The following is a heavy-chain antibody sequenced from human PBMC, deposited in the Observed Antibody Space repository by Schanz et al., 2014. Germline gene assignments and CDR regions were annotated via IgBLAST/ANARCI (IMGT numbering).Heavy chain of an antibody. CDR2: IRFDGSKK. V-gene: IGHV3-30*02. Sequence: QVQLVESGGGVVQPGRSLRLSCAASGFTFSKYGMHWVRQAPGKGLEWVAFIRFDGSKKYYADSVKGRFTISRDNSKNTLYLQMNSLSAEDTAMYYCAKETFGSGSYSENWGQGALVTVSS. D-gene: IGHD3-10*01. CDR3: AKETFGSGSYSEN. J-gene: IGHJ4*02. CDR1: GFTFSKYG.